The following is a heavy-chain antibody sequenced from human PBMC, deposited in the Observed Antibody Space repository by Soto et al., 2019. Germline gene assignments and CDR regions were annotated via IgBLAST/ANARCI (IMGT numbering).Heavy chain of an antibody. J-gene: IGHJ5*02. V-gene: IGHV3-23*01. CDR2: VRGNSYGA. CDR1: GFMFENYA. CDR3: AKGKSENGVDWLDP. Sequence: PGGSLRLSCAASGFMFENYAMLWVRQAPGKGLEWVATVRGNSYGAYYADSVRGRFIISRDNSKNTMSLQLNSLRDDDTAIYYCAKGKSENGVDWLDPWGPGTLVTVSS. D-gene: IGHD2-8*01.